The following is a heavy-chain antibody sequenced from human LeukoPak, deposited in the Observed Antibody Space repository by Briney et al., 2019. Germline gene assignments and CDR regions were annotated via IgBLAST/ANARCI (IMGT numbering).Heavy chain of an antibody. D-gene: IGHD1-1*01. J-gene: IGHJ3*02. CDR3: AREARRGVEVKAFDI. CDR1: GYTFTSYD. Sequence: ASVKVSCKASGYTFTSYDINWVRQATGQGLEWMGWMNPSSGNTGHVQKFQGRVTMTRDTSIGTAYMELSSLTSEDTAVYYCAREARRGVEVKAFDIWGQGTMVTVSS. CDR2: MNPSSGNT. V-gene: IGHV1-8*01.